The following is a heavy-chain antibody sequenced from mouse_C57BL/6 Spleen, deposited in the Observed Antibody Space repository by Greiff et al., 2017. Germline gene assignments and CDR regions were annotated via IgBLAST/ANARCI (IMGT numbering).Heavy chain of an antibody. CDR2: IHPNSGST. CDR3: ARRDYDVYYYAMDY. CDR1: GYTFTSYW. V-gene: IGHV1-64*01. D-gene: IGHD2-4*01. J-gene: IGHJ4*01. Sequence: QVQLQQPGAELVKPGASVKLSCKASGYTFTSYWMHWVKQRPGQGLEWIGMIHPNSGSTNYNEKFKSKATLTVDKSSSTAYMQLSSLTSEDSAVYYCARRDYDVYYYAMDYWGQGTSVTVSS.